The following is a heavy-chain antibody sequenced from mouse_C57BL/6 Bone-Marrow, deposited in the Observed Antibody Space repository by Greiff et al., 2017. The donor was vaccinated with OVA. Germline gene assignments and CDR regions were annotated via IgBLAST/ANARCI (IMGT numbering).Heavy chain of an antibody. CDR3: ARYYYGSSRHWYFDV. CDR1: GYSITSDY. D-gene: IGHD1-1*01. V-gene: IGHV3-8*01. J-gene: IGHJ1*03. Sequence: EVKVVESGPGLAKPSQTLSLTCSVTGYSITSDYWNWIRKLPGNKLEYMGYISYSGSTYYNPSLKSRISITRDTSKNQYYLQLNSVTTEDTATYYCARYYYGSSRHWYFDVWGTGTTVTVSS. CDR2: ISYSGST.